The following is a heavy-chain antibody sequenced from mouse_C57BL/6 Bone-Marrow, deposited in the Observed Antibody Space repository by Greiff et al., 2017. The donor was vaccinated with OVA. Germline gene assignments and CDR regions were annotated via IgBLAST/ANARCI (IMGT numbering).Heavy chain of an antibody. D-gene: IGHD1-1*01. CDR1: GFTLTNTY. J-gene: IGHJ4*01. Sequence: EVQLQQSVAELVRPGASVKLSCTASGFTLTNTYMPWVKQRPEQGLEWIGRIDPANDNTKYAPKFQGKATMTADTSSKTAYRQLSSLTSEDTAVYCWARGNFDGSCYAMDYWGQGTSVTVSS. CDR2: IDPANDNT. V-gene: IGHV14-3*01. CDR3: ARGNFDGSCYAMDY.